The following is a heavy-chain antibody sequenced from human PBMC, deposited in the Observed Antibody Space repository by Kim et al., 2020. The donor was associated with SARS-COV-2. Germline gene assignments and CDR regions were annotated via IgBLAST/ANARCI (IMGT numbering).Heavy chain of an antibody. Sequence: SETLSLTCTVSGGSISSYYWSWIRQPPGKGLEWIAYIYNSGSTNYNPSLKSRFTVSVDTSKNPFSLKLSSGTAADTAVYYCARVGSYSYKDWGQGTLVTVSS. CDR2: IYNSGST. J-gene: IGHJ4*02. D-gene: IGHD4-4*01. CDR3: ARVGSYSYKD. CDR1: GGSISSYY. V-gene: IGHV4-59*13.